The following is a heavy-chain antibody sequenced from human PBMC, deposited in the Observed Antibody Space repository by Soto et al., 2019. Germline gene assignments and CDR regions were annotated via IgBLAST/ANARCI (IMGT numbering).Heavy chain of an antibody. CDR2: ISYDGSNK. V-gene: IGHV3-30-3*01. CDR3: ARGLGGVDGDYNHFDY. D-gene: IGHD4-17*01. Sequence: QVQLVESGGGVVQPGRSLRLSCAAYGFTFSNYPMHWVRQAPGKGLAWVAVISYDGSNKYYADSVKGRVTISRDNSKNALDLQMNSLRAEDTAVYYCARGLGGVDGDYNHFDYWGQGTLVSVSS. CDR1: GFTFSNYP. J-gene: IGHJ4*02.